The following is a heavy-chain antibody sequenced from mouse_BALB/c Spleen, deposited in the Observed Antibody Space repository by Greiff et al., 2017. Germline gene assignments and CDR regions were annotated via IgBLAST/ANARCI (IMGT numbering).Heavy chain of an antibody. J-gene: IGHJ3*01. CDR2: IRSKSNNYAT. CDR3: VREYYGIPLAD. V-gene: IGHV10-1*02. CDR1: GFTFNTYA. D-gene: IGHD1-1*01. Sequence: EVQRVESGGGLVQPKGSLKLSCAASGFTFNTYAMNWVRQAPGKGLEWVARIRSKSNNYATYYADSVKDRFTISRDDSQSMLYLQMNNLKTEDTAMYYCVREYYGIPLADWGQGTLVTVAA.